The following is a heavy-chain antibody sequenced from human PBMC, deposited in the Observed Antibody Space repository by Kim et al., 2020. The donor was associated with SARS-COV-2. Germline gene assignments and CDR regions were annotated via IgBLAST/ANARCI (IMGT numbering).Heavy chain of an antibody. V-gene: IGHV4-39*07. CDR3: ARVPQGAYFDWSPFGAFDI. CDR1: GGSISSSSYY. CDR2: IYYSGST. D-gene: IGHD3-9*01. Sequence: SETLSLTCTVSGGSISSSSYYWGWIRQPPGKGLEWIGSIYYSGSTYYNPSLKSRVTISVDTSKNQFSLKLSSVTAADTAVYYCARVPQGAYFDWSPFGAFDIWGQGTMVTVSS. J-gene: IGHJ3*02.